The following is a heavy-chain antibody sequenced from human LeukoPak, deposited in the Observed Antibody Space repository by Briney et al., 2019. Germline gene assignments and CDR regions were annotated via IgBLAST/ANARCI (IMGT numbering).Heavy chain of an antibody. V-gene: IGHV4-38-2*02. CDR1: SYSISSGYY. CDR2: IYHSGST. Sequence: SETLSLTCTVSSYSISSGYYWGWIRQPPGKGLEWIGSIYHSGSTYYNPSLKSRVTISVDTSKNQFSLKLSSVTAADTAVYYCSRLPDPWGQGALVTVSS. CDR3: SRLPDP. J-gene: IGHJ5*02.